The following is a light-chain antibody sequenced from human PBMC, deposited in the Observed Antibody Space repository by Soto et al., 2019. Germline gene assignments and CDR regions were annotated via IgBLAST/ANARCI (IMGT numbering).Light chain of an antibody. CDR1: QSVSRY. V-gene: IGKV3-11*01. Sequence: EIVLTQSPATLSFSPGERATLSCRASQSVSRYLAWYQQKPGQAPRLLIYDASNRATGIPARFSGSGSGTDFTLTISSLEPEDFAVYYCQQRSDWPSTFGGGTKVQIK. CDR3: QQRSDWPST. J-gene: IGKJ4*01. CDR2: DAS.